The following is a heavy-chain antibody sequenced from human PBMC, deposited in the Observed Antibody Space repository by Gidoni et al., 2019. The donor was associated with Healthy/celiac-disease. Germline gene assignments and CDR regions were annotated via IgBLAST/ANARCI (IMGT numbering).Heavy chain of an antibody. D-gene: IGHD4-4*01. Sequence: QVQLVQSGAEVKKPGASVKVSCTASGYTFTSYGISWVRQAPGQGLEWMGWISAYNGNTNYAQKLQGRVTMTTDTSTSTAYMELRSLRSDDTAVYYCARFGSMTTVTISQGWFDPWGQGTLVTVSS. CDR3: ARFGSMTTVTISQGWFDP. CDR2: ISAYNGNT. CDR1: GYTFTSYG. J-gene: IGHJ5*02. V-gene: IGHV1-18*01.